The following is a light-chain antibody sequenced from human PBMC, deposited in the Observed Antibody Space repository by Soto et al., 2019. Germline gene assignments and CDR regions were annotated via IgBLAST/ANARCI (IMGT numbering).Light chain of an antibody. CDR1: QSISSW. J-gene: IGKJ1*01. V-gene: IGKV1-5*03. CDR2: KAS. CDR3: QQYNSYSRT. Sequence: DIQMTQSPSTLSASVGDRVTITCRASQSISSWLAWYQQKPGKAPERLIYKASSLESGVPSRFSGSGSGTEFTLTISSLQPDDFATYYCQQYNSYSRTFGQGTNVEVK.